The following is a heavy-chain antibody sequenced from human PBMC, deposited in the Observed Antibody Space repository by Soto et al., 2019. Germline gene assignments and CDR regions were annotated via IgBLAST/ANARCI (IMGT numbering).Heavy chain of an antibody. V-gene: IGHV3-21*01. J-gene: IGHJ3*02. Sequence: GGSLRLSCAASGFTFGSYSMYWVRQAPGKGLEWVSCISSSGSYIYYADSVKGRFTISRGNAQNSLYLQMNSLRDEDTGGYYCAKDPGSYTFNDAFDIWGQGTMVNVSS. CDR3: AKDPGSYTFNDAFDI. CDR1: GFTFGSYS. D-gene: IGHD1-26*01. CDR2: ISSSGSYI.